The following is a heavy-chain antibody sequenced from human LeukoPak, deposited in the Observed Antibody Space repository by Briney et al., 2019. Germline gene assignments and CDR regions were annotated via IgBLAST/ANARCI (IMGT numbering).Heavy chain of an antibody. V-gene: IGHV1-8*01. J-gene: IGHJ6*02. D-gene: IGHD6-13*01. Sequence: GASVKVSCKASGYTFTSYDINWVRQAAGQGLEWMGWMNPYSGNTGYAQKLQGRVTMTTDTSTSTAYMELRSLRSDDTAVYYCARDSSIAAAGKGYYYGMDVWGQGTTVTVSS. CDR1: GYTFTSYD. CDR2: MNPYSGNT. CDR3: ARDSSIAAAGKGYYYGMDV.